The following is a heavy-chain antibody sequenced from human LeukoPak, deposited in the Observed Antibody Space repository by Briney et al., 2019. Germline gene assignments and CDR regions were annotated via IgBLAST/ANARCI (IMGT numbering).Heavy chain of an antibody. J-gene: IGHJ3*02. CDR1: GLTFNSYR. CDR2: LTTKSYSI. Sequence: GGSLRLSCAASGLTFNSYRMNWVRQAPGKGLGWLSYLTTKSYSIYYADSVRGRFTISRDDAKSSLYLQMNSLRAEDTAVYYCARDQGAFDIWGQGTMVTVSS. CDR3: ARDQGAFDI. V-gene: IGHV3-48*01.